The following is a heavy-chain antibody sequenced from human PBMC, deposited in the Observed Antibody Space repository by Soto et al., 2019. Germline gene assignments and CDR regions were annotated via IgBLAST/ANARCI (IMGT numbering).Heavy chain of an antibody. Sequence: SETLSLTCIVSGGSISSGDYYWSWIRQPPGKGLEWIAYIYHSGATYYNPSLKSRVSISVDTSKNQFSLSLSSVTAADTAVYYCARDSSGYNWLDPWGQGTLVTVSS. J-gene: IGHJ5*02. CDR1: GGSISSGDYY. V-gene: IGHV4-30-4*01. CDR2: IYHSGAT. CDR3: ARDSSGYNWLDP. D-gene: IGHD3-22*01.